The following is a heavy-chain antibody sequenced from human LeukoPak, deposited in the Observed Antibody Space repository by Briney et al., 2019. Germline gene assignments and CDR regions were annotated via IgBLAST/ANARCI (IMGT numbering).Heavy chain of an antibody. D-gene: IGHD2-2*01. J-gene: IGHJ5*02. CDR3: ARGPWCSSTSCYSFDP. CDR1: GGSISSYY. CDR2: IYYSGST. Sequence: SETLSLTCTVSGGSISSYYWSWIRQPPGKGLEWIGYIYYSGSTNYNPSLKSRVTISVDTSKNQFSLKLSSVTAADTAVYYCARGPWCSSTSCYSFDPWGQGTLVTVSS. V-gene: IGHV4-59*01.